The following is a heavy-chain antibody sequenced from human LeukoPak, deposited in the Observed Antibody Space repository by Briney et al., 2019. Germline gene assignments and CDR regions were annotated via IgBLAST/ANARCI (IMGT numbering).Heavy chain of an antibody. Sequence: GGSLRLSCATSGFKFDDYAMHWVRQAPGRGLEWVSGISWNSRNIGYADSVKGRFTISRDHAKNSVYLQMTSLRAEDTAVYYCAKDISIGGYADGYYYGMDVWGQGTTVTVSS. J-gene: IGHJ6*02. V-gene: IGHV3-9*01. CDR2: ISWNSRNI. CDR3: AKDISIGGYADGYYYGMDV. D-gene: IGHD5-12*01. CDR1: GFKFDDYA.